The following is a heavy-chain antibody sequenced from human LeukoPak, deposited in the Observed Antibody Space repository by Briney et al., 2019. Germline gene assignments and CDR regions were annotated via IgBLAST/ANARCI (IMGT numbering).Heavy chain of an antibody. CDR1: GGSISSSSYY. J-gene: IGHJ4*02. CDR3: ARDSSSSWRFDY. D-gene: IGHD6-13*01. CDR2: IYYSGST. V-gene: IGHV4-39*07. Sequence: SETLSLTCTVSGGSISSSSYYWGWIRQPPGKGLEWIGSIYYSGSTYYNPSLKSRVTISVDTSKNQFSLKLSSVTAADTAVYYCARDSSSSWRFDYWGQGTLVTVSS.